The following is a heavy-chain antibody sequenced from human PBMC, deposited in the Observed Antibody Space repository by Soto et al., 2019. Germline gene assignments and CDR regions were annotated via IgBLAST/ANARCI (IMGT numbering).Heavy chain of an antibody. Sequence: GGSLRLSCAASGFTFSSYGMHWVRQAPGKGLEWVAVISYDGSNKYYADSVKGRFTISRDNSKNTLYLQMNSLRAEDTAVYYCAKDRRGSGSYYFDYWGQGTLVTVSS. V-gene: IGHV3-30*18. CDR2: ISYDGSNK. CDR1: GFTFSSYG. D-gene: IGHD3-10*01. J-gene: IGHJ4*02. CDR3: AKDRRGSGSYYFDY.